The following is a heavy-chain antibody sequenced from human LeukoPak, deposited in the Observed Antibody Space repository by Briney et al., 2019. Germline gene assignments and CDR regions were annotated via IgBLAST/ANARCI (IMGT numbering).Heavy chain of an antibody. J-gene: IGHJ4*02. D-gene: IGHD4-11*01. Sequence: GSLRLSCAASGFTFSSYSMNWIRQPPGKGLEWIGSIYYSGSTYYNPSLKSRVTISVDTSKNQFSLKLSSVTAADTAVYYCARLVYSNYVDYWGQGTLVTVSS. CDR2: IYYSGST. CDR1: GFTFSSYS. CDR3: ARLVYSNYVDY. V-gene: IGHV4-39*01.